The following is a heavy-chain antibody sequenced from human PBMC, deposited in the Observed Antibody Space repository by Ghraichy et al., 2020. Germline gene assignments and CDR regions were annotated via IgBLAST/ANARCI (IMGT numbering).Heavy chain of an antibody. CDR3: AKVTTLNSDYDFFFDY. CDR1: GFTFSNYA. Sequence: LSLTCAASGFTFSNYAMTWVRQAPRKGLEWVSSISGNGTSTYYADSVKGRFTISRDNYKNTLYLQMNSLRAEDTAVYYCAKVTTLNSDYDFFFDYWGQGTLVTVSS. V-gene: IGHV3-23*01. CDR2: ISGNGTST. J-gene: IGHJ4*02. D-gene: IGHD4-11*01.